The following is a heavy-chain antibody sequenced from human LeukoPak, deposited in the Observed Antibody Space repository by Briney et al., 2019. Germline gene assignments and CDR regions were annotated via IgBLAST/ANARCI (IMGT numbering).Heavy chain of an antibody. CDR3: ARALIPKHGSYMDV. CDR2: ISSSSSYI. V-gene: IGHV3-21*01. Sequence: GGSLRLSCAASGFTFSSYSMNWVRQAPGKGLEWVSSISSSSSYIYYADSVKGRFTISRDNAKNSLYLQMNSLRAEDTAVYYCARALIPKHGSYMDVWGQGTTVTVSS. CDR1: GFTFSSYS. D-gene: IGHD3-9*01. J-gene: IGHJ6*03.